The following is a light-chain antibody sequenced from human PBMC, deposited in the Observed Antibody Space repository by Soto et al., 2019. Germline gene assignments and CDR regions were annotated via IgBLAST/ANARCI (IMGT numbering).Light chain of an antibody. CDR1: QDVRGA. J-gene: IGKJ5*01. CDR2: DVS. Sequence: AIQLTQSPSSLSASVGDRVTITCRASQDVRGALAWYQQKPGQAPKILIYDVSRLESGVPSRFSGSSSGKDFTLSISTLQPIDFATYYCQQFNSYPITFGQGTRLEIK. V-gene: IGKV1-13*02. CDR3: QQFNSYPIT.